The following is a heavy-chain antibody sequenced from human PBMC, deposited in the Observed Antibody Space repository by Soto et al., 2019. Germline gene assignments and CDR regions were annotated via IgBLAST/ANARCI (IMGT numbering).Heavy chain of an antibody. J-gene: IGHJ3*02. CDR2: IYYGGST. V-gene: IGHV4-59*08. D-gene: IGHD4-17*01. CDR3: ARRSGTTNLWAFDI. CDR1: GGSISSYY. Sequence: QVQLQESGPGLVKPSETLSLTCTVSGGSISSYYWSWIRQPPGKGLEWIGYIYYGGSTNYNPSLKSRVTIPVDTSKNQYSLKLSSVTAADTAVYYCARRSGTTNLWAFDIWGQGTMVTVSS.